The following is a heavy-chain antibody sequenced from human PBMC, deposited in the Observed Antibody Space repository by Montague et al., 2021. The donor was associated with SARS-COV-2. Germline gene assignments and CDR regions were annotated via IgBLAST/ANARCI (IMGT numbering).Heavy chain of an antibody. CDR3: ARDAHIVRTWPFSGYGMDG. D-gene: IGHD2-21*01. Sequence: CAISGDSVSINNAAWSWIRHTPSIGLEWLGMANYRSKWHYDYAVSVKSRILIIPNTSENQFSLQLSSVTPEDTAVYYCARDAHIVRTWPFSGYGMDGWGQGTTVTVSS. J-gene: IGHJ6*02. CDR1: GDSVSINNAA. V-gene: IGHV6-1*01. CDR2: ANYRSKWHY.